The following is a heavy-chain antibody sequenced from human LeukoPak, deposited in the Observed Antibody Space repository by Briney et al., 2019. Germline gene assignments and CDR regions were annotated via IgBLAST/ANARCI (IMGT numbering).Heavy chain of an antibody. CDR2: IRYDGSNK. D-gene: IGHD3-10*01. CDR3: ARCYASGSYGIDY. CDR1: GFVFSDVW. V-gene: IGHV3-30*02. J-gene: IGHJ4*02. Sequence: GGSLRLSCEASGFVFSDVWMTWVRQAPGKGLEWVAFIRYDGSNKYYADSVKGRFTISRDNSKNTPYLQMNSLRAEDTAVYYCARCYASGSYGIDYWGQGTRVTVSS.